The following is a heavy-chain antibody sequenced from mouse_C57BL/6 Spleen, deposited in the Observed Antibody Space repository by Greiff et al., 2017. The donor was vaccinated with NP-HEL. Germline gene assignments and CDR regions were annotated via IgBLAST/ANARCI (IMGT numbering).Heavy chain of an antibody. V-gene: IGHV1-52*01. CDR1: GYTFTSYW. J-gene: IGHJ2*01. Sequence: QVQLQQPGAELVRPGSSVKLSCKASGYTFTSYWMHWVKQRPIQGLEWIGNIDPSDSETHYNQKFKDKATLTVDQSSSTAYMQLSSLTSEDSAVYYCARKEYGDYDSYYFDYWGQGTTLTVSS. D-gene: IGHD2-4*01. CDR2: IDPSDSET. CDR3: ARKEYGDYDSYYFDY.